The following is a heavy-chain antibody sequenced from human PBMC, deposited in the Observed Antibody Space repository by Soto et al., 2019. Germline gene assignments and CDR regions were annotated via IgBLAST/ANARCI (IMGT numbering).Heavy chain of an antibody. J-gene: IGHJ4*02. CDR3: AKGRYFDF. Sequence: GGSLRLSCAASGFTVRFDSMSWVRQAPGKGLEWVSSISGSGDTTYYADSVKGRFTISRDNSKNTLFLQMNSLRAEDTAVYYCAKGRYFDFWGQGALVTSPQ. V-gene: IGHV3-23*01. CDR1: GFTVRFDS. CDR2: ISGSGDTT.